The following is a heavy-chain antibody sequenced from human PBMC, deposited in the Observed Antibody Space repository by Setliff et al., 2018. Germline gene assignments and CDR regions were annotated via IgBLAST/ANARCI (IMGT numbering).Heavy chain of an antibody. Sequence: LSLTCTVSGGSLSGASIWSWIRQPPGKGLEFIGYVYHSGTAKYDPSLESRAIMSVDASKNEISLKLKSVTAADTAVYYCAKGGTYRYFDFWGQGALVTVSS. J-gene: IGHJ4*02. D-gene: IGHD1-1*01. V-gene: IGHV4-59*01. CDR2: VYHSGTA. CDR3: AKGGTYRYFDF. CDR1: GGSLSGAS.